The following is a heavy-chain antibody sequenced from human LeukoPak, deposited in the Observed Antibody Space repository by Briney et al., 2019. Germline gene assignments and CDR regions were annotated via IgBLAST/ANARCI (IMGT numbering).Heavy chain of an antibody. CDR3: AREEGGAGLYGFDI. CDR1: GFSFSSYS. V-gene: IGHV3-21*01. J-gene: IGHJ3*02. D-gene: IGHD4/OR15-4a*01. CDR2: ISSSSDYI. Sequence: AGWLILACSASGFSFSSYSVNWVRQPPGGGLEWVSSISSSSDYIYYADSLKGRFTISRDNAKNSLYLQMNSLRAEDTAVYYCAREEGGAGLYGFDIWGQGTMVTVSS.